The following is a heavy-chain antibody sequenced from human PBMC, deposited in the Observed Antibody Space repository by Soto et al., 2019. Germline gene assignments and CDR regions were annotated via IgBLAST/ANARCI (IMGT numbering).Heavy chain of an antibody. V-gene: IGHV3-23*01. J-gene: IGHJ5*02. CDR1: GFTFSNYA. CDR3: AKGGDSSSWKNWFDP. Sequence: EVLLLESGGGLVQPGGSLRLSCAASGFTFSNYAMTWVRQAPGKGLEWVSGISGSGSSIYYADSVKGRFTISRDNSKNTLYLQMNNLRAEDTAVYYCAKGGDSSSWKNWFDPWGQGTLVTVSS. D-gene: IGHD6-13*01. CDR2: ISGSGSSI.